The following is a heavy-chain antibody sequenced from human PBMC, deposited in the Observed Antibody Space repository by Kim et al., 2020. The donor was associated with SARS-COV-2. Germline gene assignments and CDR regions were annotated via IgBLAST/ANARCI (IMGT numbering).Heavy chain of an antibody. Sequence: GESLKISCKGSGYRFTSYWIAWVRQMPGKGLEWMGIIYPGDSDTRYSPSFQGQVTISADKSISTAYLQWSSLKASDTAMYYCARHWAEGDYVWGSYRYSARDDAFDIWGQGTMVTVSS. D-gene: IGHD3-16*02. J-gene: IGHJ3*02. CDR3: ARHWAEGDYVWGSYRYSARDDAFDI. CDR1: GYRFTSYW. V-gene: IGHV5-51*01. CDR2: IYPGDSDT.